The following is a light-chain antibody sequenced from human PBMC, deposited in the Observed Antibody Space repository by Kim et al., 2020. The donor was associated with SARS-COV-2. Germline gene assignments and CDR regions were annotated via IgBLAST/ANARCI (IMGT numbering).Light chain of an antibody. Sequence: EIVMTQSPATLSVSPGERATLSCWASQSVTNSLAWYQQKPGQAPRLLIYGASTRAAGLPARFSGSGFATQFTLTISSLQSEDFALYYCQQYHNWPETFGQGTKVDIK. CDR3: QQYHNWPET. CDR2: GAS. CDR1: QSVTNS. V-gene: IGKV3-15*01. J-gene: IGKJ2*01.